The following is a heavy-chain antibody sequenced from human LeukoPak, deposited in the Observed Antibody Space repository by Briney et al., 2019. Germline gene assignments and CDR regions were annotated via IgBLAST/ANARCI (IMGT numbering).Heavy chain of an antibody. V-gene: IGHV3-43*02. CDR3: AKDYTDYYDSSGLLSGH. CDR1: GFTFSSYS. CDR2: ISGDGGST. J-gene: IGHJ4*02. D-gene: IGHD3-22*01. Sequence: GGSLRLSCAASGFTFSSYSMNWVRQAPGKGLEWVSLISGDGGSTYYADSVKGRFTISRDNSKNSLYLQMNSLRTEDTALYYCAKDYTDYYDSSGLLSGHWGQGTLVTVSS.